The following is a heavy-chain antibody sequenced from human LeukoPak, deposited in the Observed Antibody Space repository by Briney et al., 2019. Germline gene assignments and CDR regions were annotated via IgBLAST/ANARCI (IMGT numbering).Heavy chain of an antibody. V-gene: IGHV1-46*01. Sequence: GASVKVSCKASGYTFTSYYMHWVRQAPGQGLEWMGIINPSGGSTSYAQKFQGRVTMTRDTSTSTVYMELSSLRPEDMAFYYCAKDISSGLEYYFDYWGQGTLVTVSS. D-gene: IGHD3-22*01. CDR2: INPSGGST. J-gene: IGHJ4*02. CDR1: GYTFTSYY. CDR3: AKDISSGLEYYFDY.